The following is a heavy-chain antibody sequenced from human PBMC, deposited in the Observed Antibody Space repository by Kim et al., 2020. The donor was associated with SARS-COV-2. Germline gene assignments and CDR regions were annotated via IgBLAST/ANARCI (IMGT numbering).Heavy chain of an antibody. V-gene: IGHV4-59*01. Sequence: SRVTISVDTSKNQFSLKLSSVTAADTAVYYCARKVNYYDSSGYHHYFDYWGQGTLVTASS. D-gene: IGHD3-22*01. J-gene: IGHJ4*02. CDR3: ARKVNYYDSSGYHHYFDY.